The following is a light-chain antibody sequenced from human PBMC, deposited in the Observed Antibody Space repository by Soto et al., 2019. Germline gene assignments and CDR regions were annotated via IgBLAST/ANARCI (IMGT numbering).Light chain of an antibody. CDR1: SSDVGSYNL. J-gene: IGLJ1*01. CDR3: CSYAGSSTWV. CDR2: EAS. V-gene: IGLV2-23*01. Sequence: QSVLTQPASASGSPGRSITISCTGTSSDVGSYNLVSWYQQHPGKVPKIMIYEASKRPSGAPNRFSGSKSGNTASLTISGLQAEDEADYYCCSYAGSSTWVFGTGTKLTVL.